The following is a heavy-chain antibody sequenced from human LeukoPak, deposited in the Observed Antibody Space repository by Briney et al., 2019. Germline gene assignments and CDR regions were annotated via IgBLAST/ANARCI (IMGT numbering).Heavy chain of an antibody. J-gene: IGHJ4*02. CDR3: ARRSYGSGSYYLDY. CDR2: IYHSGST. V-gene: IGHV4-4*02. Sequence: SGTLSLTCVVSGGSISISNWWSRVRQPPGKGREWIGEIYHSGSTNYNPSLKSRVTISVDKSKNQFSLKLSSVTAADTAVYYCARRSYGSGSYYLDYWGQGTLVTVSS. CDR1: GGSISISNW. D-gene: IGHD3-10*01.